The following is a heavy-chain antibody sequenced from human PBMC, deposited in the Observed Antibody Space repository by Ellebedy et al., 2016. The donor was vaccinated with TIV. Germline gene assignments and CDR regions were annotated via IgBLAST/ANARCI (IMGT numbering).Heavy chain of an antibody. V-gene: IGHV1-18*01. J-gene: IGHJ3*02. CDR1: GYTFTSYG. CDR2: ISAYNGNT. Sequence: AASVKVSCKASGYTFTSYGISWVRQAPGQGLEWMGWISAYNGNTNYAQKLQGRVTMTTATSTSTAYMELRSLRSDDTAVYYCARETPYPVGASYDTFDIWGQGTLVTVSS. CDR3: ARETPYPVGASYDTFDI. D-gene: IGHD1-26*01.